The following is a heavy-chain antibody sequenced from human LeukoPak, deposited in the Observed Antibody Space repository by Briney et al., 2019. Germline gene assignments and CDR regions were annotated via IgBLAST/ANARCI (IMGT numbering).Heavy chain of an antibody. CDR2: IFPSGGEI. D-gene: IGHD2-8*02. CDR3: ATYRQVLLPFES. J-gene: IGHJ4*02. Sequence: GGSLRLSCAASGFTFSDYYMIWVRQPPGKGLEWVSSIFPSGGEIHYADSARGRFTISRDNSKSTLSLQMNSLRAEDTAIYYCATYRQVLLPFESWGQGTLVTVSS. V-gene: IGHV3-23*01. CDR1: GFTFSDYY.